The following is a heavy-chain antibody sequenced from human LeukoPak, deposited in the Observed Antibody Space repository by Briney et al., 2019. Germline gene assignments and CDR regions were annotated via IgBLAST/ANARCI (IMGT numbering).Heavy chain of an antibody. J-gene: IGHJ4*02. V-gene: IGHV1-69*01. CDR3: ARDRDYYDSIGYYYEGGSLDY. CDR2: IIPIFGTA. D-gene: IGHD3-22*01. CDR1: RGAFSTYA. Sequence: ASVKVSCKASRGAFSTYAINWVRQAPGQGLEWMGGIIPIFGTANYAQKFQGRVTITADESTSTAYMELSSLRSDDTAVYYCARDRDYYDSIGYYYEGGSLDYWGQGTLVTVSS.